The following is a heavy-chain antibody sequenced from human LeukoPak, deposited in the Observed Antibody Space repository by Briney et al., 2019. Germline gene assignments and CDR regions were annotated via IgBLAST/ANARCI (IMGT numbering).Heavy chain of an antibody. D-gene: IGHD2-2*01. CDR3: ARSGPIQYCSSTSCYPSIIAFDI. CDR2: ISAYNGNT. CDR1: GYTFTSYG. J-gene: IGHJ3*02. Sequence: ASVKVSCKASGYTFTSYGISWVRQAPGQGLEWMGWISAYNGNTNYAQKLQGRVTMTTDTSTSTAYMELRSLRSDDTAVYYCARSGPIQYCSSTSCYPSIIAFDIWGQGTMVTVSS. V-gene: IGHV1-18*01.